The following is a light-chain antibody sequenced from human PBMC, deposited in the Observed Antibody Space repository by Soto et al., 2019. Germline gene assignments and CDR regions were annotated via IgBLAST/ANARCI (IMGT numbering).Light chain of an antibody. V-gene: IGKV3-15*01. CDR1: QSVSTN. CDR3: QHYNNSFPPVT. J-gene: IGKJ4*01. Sequence: DIVLTQSPVTVSVSPGERATLSCRASQSVSTNLAWYQHKLGQAPRLLIYGASTRVRGIPARFSGSGSGTDFTLYINYLKSEDFGTYYCQHYNNSFPPVTFGGGTKVEI. CDR2: GAS.